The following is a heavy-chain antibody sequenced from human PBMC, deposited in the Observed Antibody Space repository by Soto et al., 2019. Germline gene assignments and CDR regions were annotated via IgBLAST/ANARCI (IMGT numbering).Heavy chain of an antibody. D-gene: IGHD6-13*01. CDR1: GGTFSNFA. V-gene: IGHV1-69*01. CDR2: IIPFAGTT. Sequence: QVQLVQSGAEVRKPGSSVKVSCKASGGTFSNFAFTWVRQAPGQGLEWMGEIIPFAGTTDHAQPFQGRVTLTADELTSPVYMEVSSLRSDDSAVYYCAKQGGREAAGVDYYYGLAVWGQGTTVTVSS. CDR3: AKQGGREAAGVDYYYGLAV. J-gene: IGHJ6*02.